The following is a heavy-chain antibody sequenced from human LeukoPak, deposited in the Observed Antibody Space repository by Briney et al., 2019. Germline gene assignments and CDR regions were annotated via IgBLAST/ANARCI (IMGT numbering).Heavy chain of an antibody. Sequence: GASLKVSCKASGYTFTDYYFYWVRQAPGQGLECMGWINPNSGDTKYAQRFQGRVTMTRDTSISTAYIELSRLRSDDTAVYYCARDRSGYEGGDYWGQGTLVTVSS. CDR1: GYTFTDYY. CDR2: INPNSGDT. D-gene: IGHD5-12*01. CDR3: ARDRSGYEGGDY. J-gene: IGHJ4*02. V-gene: IGHV1-2*02.